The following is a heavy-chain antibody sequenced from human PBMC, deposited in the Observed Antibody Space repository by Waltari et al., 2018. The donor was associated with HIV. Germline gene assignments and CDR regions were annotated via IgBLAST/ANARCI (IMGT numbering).Heavy chain of an antibody. CDR1: GYTFTSYA. Sequence: QVQLVQSGAEVKKPGASVKVSCKASGYTFTSYAMHWVRQAPGQRLEWMGWINAGNGNTKYSQKFQGRVTITRDTSASTAYMELSSLRSEDTAVYYCAREEGFGVSRYYYGMDVWGQGTTVTVSS. D-gene: IGHD3-10*01. V-gene: IGHV1-3*01. J-gene: IGHJ6*02. CDR2: INAGNGNT. CDR3: AREEGFGVSRYYYGMDV.